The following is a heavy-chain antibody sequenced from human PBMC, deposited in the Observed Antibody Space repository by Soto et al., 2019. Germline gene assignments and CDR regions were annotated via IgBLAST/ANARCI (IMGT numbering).Heavy chain of an antibody. CDR2: IGTAGDT. CDR3: ARGARMGPWIQLWPTFDY. V-gene: IGHV3-13*01. Sequence: GGSLRLSCAASGFTFSSYDMHWVRQATGKGLEWVSAIGTAGDTYYPGSVKGRFTISRENAKNSLYLQMNSLRAEDTAVYYCARGARMGPWIQLWPTFDYWGQGTLVTVSS. D-gene: IGHD5-18*01. CDR1: GFTFSSYD. J-gene: IGHJ4*02.